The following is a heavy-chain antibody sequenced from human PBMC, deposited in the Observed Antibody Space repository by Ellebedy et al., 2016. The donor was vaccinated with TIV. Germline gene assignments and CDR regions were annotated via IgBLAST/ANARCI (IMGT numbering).Heavy chain of an antibody. D-gene: IGHD5-12*01. CDR2: INHSGST. J-gene: IGHJ4*02. Sequence: SQTLSLTXXVYGGSFRGYYWTWIRQPPGKGLEWIGEINHSGSTNYNPSLKSRVTISVDTSKNQFSLKLRSVTAADTAVYYCARGQGRRKATDYWGQGTLVTVSS. CDR3: ARGQGRRKATDY. V-gene: IGHV4-34*01. CDR1: GGSFRGYY.